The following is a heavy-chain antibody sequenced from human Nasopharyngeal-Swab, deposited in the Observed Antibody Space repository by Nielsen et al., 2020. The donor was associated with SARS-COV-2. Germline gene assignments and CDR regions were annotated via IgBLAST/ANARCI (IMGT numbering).Heavy chain of an antibody. Sequence: VRQMPGKGLEWMGIIYPGDSDTRYSPSFQGQVTISADKSISTAYLQWSSLKASDTAMYYCARQGDIVVVPAASALDYWGRGTPVTVSS. V-gene: IGHV5-51*01. CDR3: ARQGDIVVVPAASALDY. D-gene: IGHD2-2*01. J-gene: IGHJ4*02. CDR2: IYPGDSDT.